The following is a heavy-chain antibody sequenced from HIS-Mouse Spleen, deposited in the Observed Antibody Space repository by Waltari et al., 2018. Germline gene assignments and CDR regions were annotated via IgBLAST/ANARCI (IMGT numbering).Heavy chain of an antibody. D-gene: IGHD1-1*01. CDR3: ARDPRWNDGIDY. CDR1: GVSISSSSYY. CDR2: IYYSGST. Sequence: QLQLQESGPGLVKPSETLSLTCTVSGVSISSSSYYWGWTRQPPGKGLEGIGSIYYSGSTHYNPSLKSRVTISVDTSKNQFSLKLSSVTAADTAVYYCARDPRWNDGIDYWGQGTLVTVSS. J-gene: IGHJ4*02. V-gene: IGHV4-39*07.